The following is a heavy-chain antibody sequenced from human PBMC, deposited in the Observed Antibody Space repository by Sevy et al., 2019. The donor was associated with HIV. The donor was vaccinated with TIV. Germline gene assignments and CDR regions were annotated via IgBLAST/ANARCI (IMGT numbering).Heavy chain of an antibody. CDR1: GFTFSSFG. Sequence: GGSLRLSCAASGFTFSSFGMHWVRQVPGKGLEWVSFISYDGSDKRYVDSVKGRFTISRDSSKNTLNLQMNGLRGGDTAVYYCAKDGPPYYTSGSYMYYFDYWGQGALVTVSS. CDR3: AKDGPPYYTSGSYMYYFDY. D-gene: IGHD3-10*01. V-gene: IGHV3-30*18. J-gene: IGHJ4*02. CDR2: ISYDGSDK.